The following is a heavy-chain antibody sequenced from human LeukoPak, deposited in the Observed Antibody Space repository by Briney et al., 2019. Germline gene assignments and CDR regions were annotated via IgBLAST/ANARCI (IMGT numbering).Heavy chain of an antibody. CDR2: ISTSGGST. Sequence: GGSLRLSCAASGFTFSSYGMNWVRQAPGKGLEWASAISTSGGSTYYADSVKGRFTISRDNSKNTLYLQMNSLRAEDTAVYYCAKGQQLARRPGSYWGQGTLVTVSS. J-gene: IGHJ4*02. V-gene: IGHV3-23*01. CDR3: AKGQQLARRPGSY. D-gene: IGHD6-13*01. CDR1: GFTFSSYG.